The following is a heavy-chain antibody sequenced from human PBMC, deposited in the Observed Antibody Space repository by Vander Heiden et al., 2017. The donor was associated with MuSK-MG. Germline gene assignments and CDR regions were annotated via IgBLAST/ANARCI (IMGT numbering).Heavy chain of an antibody. V-gene: IGHV3-23*01. CDR1: GFTFSTFA. CDR3: AARFGELLGSFDY. D-gene: IGHD3-10*01. J-gene: IGHJ4*02. Sequence: EVQLLESGGHLVLPGGSLRLSCAGSGFTFSTFAMSWVRQAPGKGLEWVSGISGRGDTTYYADSVKGRFTISRDNSKNTLYQQMNSLRAEDTAVYYCAARFGELLGSFDYWGQGTLVTVSS. CDR2: ISGRGDTT.